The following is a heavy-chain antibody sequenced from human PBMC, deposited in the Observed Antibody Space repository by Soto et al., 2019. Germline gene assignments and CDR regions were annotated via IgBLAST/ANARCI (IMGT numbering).Heavy chain of an antibody. J-gene: IGHJ4*02. Sequence: EVQLVESGGGLIQPGGSLRLSCAASGFTVSNNYMTCVRQAPGKGLEWVALIYSGGTTYYADSVKGRFTISRDHSRNTLYRQMNSLRGEDTAVYYCARGGYSSGGYIDYWGQGTLVTVSS. D-gene: IGHD6-19*01. CDR1: GFTVSNNY. V-gene: IGHV3-53*01. CDR2: IYSGGTT. CDR3: ARGGYSSGGYIDY.